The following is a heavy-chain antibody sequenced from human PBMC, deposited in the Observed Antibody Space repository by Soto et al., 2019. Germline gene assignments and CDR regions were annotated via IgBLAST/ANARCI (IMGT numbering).Heavy chain of an antibody. Sequence: EVQLVESGGGLVKPGGSLRLSCAASGFTFSNAWMSWVRQAPGKGLEWVGRIKSKTDGGTTDYAAPVKGRFTISRDDSKNTLYLQMNSLKTEDTAVYYCRGWDCSGGSCSKYYYYYMDVWGKGTTVTVSS. CDR1: GFTFSNAW. CDR2: IKSKTDGGTT. D-gene: IGHD2-15*01. V-gene: IGHV3-15*01. J-gene: IGHJ6*03. CDR3: RGWDCSGGSCSKYYYYYMDV.